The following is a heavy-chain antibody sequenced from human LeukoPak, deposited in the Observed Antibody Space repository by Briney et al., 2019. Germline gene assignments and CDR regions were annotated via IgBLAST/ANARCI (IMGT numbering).Heavy chain of an antibody. CDR1: GGSFSGYY. CDR2: IYYTGST. V-gene: IGHV4-59*01. CDR3: ARGYGSAYYYYYYMDV. Sequence: PSETLSLTCAVYGGSFSGYYWSWIRQPPGKGLEWIGYIYYTGSTSYNPSLKSRVTMSLDASKNQFSLKLSSVTAADTAVYYCARGYGSAYYYYYYMDVWGKGTTVTISS. D-gene: IGHD3-16*01. J-gene: IGHJ6*03.